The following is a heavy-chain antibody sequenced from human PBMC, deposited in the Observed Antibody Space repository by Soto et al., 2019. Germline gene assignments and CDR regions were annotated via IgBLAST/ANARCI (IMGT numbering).Heavy chain of an antibody. CDR1: GFTFTTNA. V-gene: IGHV3-23*01. CDR3: AKSLRGIIIDFDY. J-gene: IGHJ4*02. Sequence: EVQLLESGGGLVQPGGSLRLSCAASGFTFTTNAMSWVRQAPGKGLEWVSAISGSGGSTYYVDSVKGRFTISRDNSKNTLYLQMYSLRAEDTAVYYCAKSLRGIIIDFDYWGQGTQVTVSS. D-gene: IGHD3-10*01. CDR2: ISGSGGST.